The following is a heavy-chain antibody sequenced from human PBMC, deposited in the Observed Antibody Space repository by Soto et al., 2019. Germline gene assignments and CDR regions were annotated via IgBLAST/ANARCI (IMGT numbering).Heavy chain of an antibody. V-gene: IGHV4-59*12. D-gene: IGHD3-3*01. J-gene: IGHJ4*02. CDR3: ARAPETPSIFGVALPYFFDY. CDR2: FYYTGIT. Sequence: SETLSLTCTVSGGSISNYYWSWIRQPPGKGLEWIGYFYYTGITNYNPSLKSRISMSVDTSKNQFSLRLSSVTAADTAVYYCARAPETPSIFGVALPYFFDYWGQGTLVTVSS. CDR1: GGSISNYY.